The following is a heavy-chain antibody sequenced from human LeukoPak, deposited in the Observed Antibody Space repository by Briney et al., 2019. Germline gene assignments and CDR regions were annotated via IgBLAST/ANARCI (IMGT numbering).Heavy chain of an antibody. CDR2: INPNSGGA. D-gene: IGHD5-12*01. Sequence: GASVKVSCKASGYTFNGYYMHWVRQAPGHGLEWMGRINPNSGGADSAQKFQGRVTLTIDTSINTAYMELSSLRSDDTAVYYCARDRRGYSGYDMNWGQGTLVTVPS. CDR1: GYTFNGYY. V-gene: IGHV1-2*06. CDR3: ARDRRGYSGYDMN. J-gene: IGHJ4*02.